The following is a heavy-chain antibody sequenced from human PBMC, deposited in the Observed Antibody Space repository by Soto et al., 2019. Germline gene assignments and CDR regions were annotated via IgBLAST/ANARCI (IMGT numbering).Heavy chain of an antibody. CDR2: ISYDGSNK. CDR3: EKIAATFHPYFDY. J-gene: IGHJ4*02. Sequence: LRLSCAASGFTFSSYGMHWVRQAPGKGLEWVAVISYDGSNKYYADSVKGRFTISRDNSKNTLYLQMNSLRAEDTAVYYCEKIAATFHPYFDYWGQGTLVTVSS. D-gene: IGHD3-16*01. CDR1: GFTFSSYG. V-gene: IGHV3-30*18.